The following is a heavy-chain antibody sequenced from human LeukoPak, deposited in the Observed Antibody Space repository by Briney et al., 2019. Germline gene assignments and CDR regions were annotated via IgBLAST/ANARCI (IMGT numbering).Heavy chain of an antibody. CDR1: GGSISSGSYY. D-gene: IGHD3-22*01. CDR2: IYTSGST. Sequence: PSQTLSLTCTVSGGSISSGSYYWSWLRQPAGKGLEWIGRIYTSGSTNYNPSLKSRVTISVDTSKNQFSLKLSSVTAADTAVYYCARDLDSSGYYSNWFDPWGQGTLVTVSS. J-gene: IGHJ5*02. CDR3: ARDLDSSGYYSNWFDP. V-gene: IGHV4-61*02.